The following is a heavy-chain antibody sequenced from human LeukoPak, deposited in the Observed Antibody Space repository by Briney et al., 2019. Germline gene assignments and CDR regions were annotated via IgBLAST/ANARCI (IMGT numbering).Heavy chain of an antibody. D-gene: IGHD3-10*01. J-gene: IGHJ4*02. CDR2: ISGSGGNT. V-gene: IGHV3-23*01. CDR1: GFTFSSYA. Sequence: PGGSLRLSCAASGFTFSSYALSWVRQAPGKGLQWVSAISGSGGNTYYADSVKGRFTISRDNSKNTLYLQINSLRAEDTAVYYCAKGSYYYGSGSYSFDYWGQGTLVTVSS. CDR3: AKGSYYYGSGSYSFDY.